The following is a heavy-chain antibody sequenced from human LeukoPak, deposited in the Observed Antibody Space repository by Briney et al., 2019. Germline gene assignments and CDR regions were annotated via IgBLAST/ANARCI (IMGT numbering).Heavy chain of an antibody. J-gene: IGHJ4*02. V-gene: IGHV3-7*03. Sequence: PGGSLRLSCAASGLTFSGYWMDWVRQAPGKGLEWVANINQDGSGKNYVDSVRGRFIISRGNAENSLYLQMNSLRAEDTAVYYCAKASTMIVVVIYFDYWGQGTLVTVSS. D-gene: IGHD3-22*01. CDR3: AKASTMIVVVIYFDY. CDR2: INQDGSGK. CDR1: GLTFSGYW.